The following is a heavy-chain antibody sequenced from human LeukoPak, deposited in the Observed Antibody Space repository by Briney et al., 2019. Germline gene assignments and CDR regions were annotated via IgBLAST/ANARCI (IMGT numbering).Heavy chain of an antibody. V-gene: IGHV3-48*03. CDR2: ISSSGSTI. D-gene: IGHD2-8*02. CDR1: GFNVSSNY. Sequence: PGGSLRLSCEASGFNVSSNYMTWVRQAPGKGLEWISYISSSGSTIYYADSVKGRFTISRDNAKSSLYLEMNSLRVEDTAVYYCARDRSPGYWGQGTLVTVSS. CDR3: ARDRSPGY. J-gene: IGHJ4*02.